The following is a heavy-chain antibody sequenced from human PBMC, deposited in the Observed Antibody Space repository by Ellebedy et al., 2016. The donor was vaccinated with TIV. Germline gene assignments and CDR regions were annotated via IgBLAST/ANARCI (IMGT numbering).Heavy chain of an antibody. Sequence: GESLKISCAASGFTFSSYSMNWVRQAPGKGLEWVSYISSSSSTIYYADSVKGRFTISRDNAKNSLYLQMNSLRDEDTAVYYCASGLNRIAVAGIDYWGQGTLVTVSS. D-gene: IGHD6-19*01. CDR2: ISSSSSTI. J-gene: IGHJ4*02. CDR3: ASGLNRIAVAGIDY. V-gene: IGHV3-48*02. CDR1: GFTFSSYS.